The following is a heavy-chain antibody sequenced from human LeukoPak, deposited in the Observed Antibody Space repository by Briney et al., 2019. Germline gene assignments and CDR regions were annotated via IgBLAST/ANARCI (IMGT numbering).Heavy chain of an antibody. J-gene: IGHJ3*02. CDR3: TTKSQNAIDI. Sequence: PGGSLSLSFAASGFIFFNAWMSGVRQAPAKGLEWVGRIKSKTDGGATDYAAPVEGRFTISRDDSKITLYVQVHSQKAGDTGVYYCTTKSQNAIDIWGQGTMVTVSS. V-gene: IGHV3-15*01. CDR1: GFIFFNAW. CDR2: IKSKTDGGAT.